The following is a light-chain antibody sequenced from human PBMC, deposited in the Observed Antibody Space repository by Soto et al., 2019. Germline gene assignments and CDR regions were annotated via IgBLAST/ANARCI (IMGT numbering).Light chain of an antibody. CDR1: SSNIGAGYD. CDR2: GNS. V-gene: IGLV1-40*01. Sequence: QSVLTQPPSVSGAPGQRVTISCIGSSSNIGAGYDVHWYQQLPGTAPKLLIYGNSNRPSGVPDQFSGSKSGTSASLAITGLQAEDEADYYCQSYDSSLSVVFGGGTKLTVL. CDR3: QSYDSSLSVV. J-gene: IGLJ2*01.